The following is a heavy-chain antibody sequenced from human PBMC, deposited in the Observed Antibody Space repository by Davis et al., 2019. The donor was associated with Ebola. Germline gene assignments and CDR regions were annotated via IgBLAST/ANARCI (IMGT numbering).Heavy chain of an antibody. CDR1: GDSINYYY. V-gene: IGHV4-59*08. Sequence: SETLSLTCTVSGDSINYYYSSWIRHPPGKGLECLRYINNSGDSNHNPSLSSRVTISVNTYKNQFSLKLSSVTAADTAMYYCARHMYYYDTTGRENWYLDLWGRGTLVTVSS. D-gene: IGHD3-22*01. CDR3: ARHMYYYDTTGRENWYLDL. CDR2: INNSGDS. J-gene: IGHJ2*01.